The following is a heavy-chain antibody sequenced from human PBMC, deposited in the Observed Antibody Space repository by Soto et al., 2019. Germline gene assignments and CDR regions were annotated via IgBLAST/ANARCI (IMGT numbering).Heavy chain of an antibody. J-gene: IGHJ4*02. Sequence: GGSLRLSCAASGFTFSKYGMHWVRQAPGKGLEWVALIWNDGIRKVYVDSVKGRFTISRDNSKNTLDLQMNNLRDDDTAVYYCARDDDNDANALDYWGPGTLVTVSS. CDR1: GFTFSKYG. V-gene: IGHV3-33*01. CDR2: IWNDGIRK. CDR3: ARDDDNDANALDY.